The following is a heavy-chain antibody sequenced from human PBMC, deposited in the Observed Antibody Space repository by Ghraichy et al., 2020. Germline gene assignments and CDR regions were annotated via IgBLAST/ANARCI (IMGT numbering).Heavy chain of an antibody. V-gene: IGHV3-23*01. CDR2: ISGSGGST. CDR1: GFTFSSYA. Sequence: GGSLRLSCAASGFTFSSYAMSWVRQAPGKGLEWVSAISGSGGSTYYADSVKGRFTISRDNSKNTLYLQMNSLRAEDTAVYYCAKDRPSSGWYVGYYFDYWGQGTLVTVSS. D-gene: IGHD6-19*01. J-gene: IGHJ4*02. CDR3: AKDRPSSGWYVGYYFDY.